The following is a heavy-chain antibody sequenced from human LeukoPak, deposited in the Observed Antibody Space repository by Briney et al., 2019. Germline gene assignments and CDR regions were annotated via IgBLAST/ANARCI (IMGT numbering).Heavy chain of an antibody. CDR3: ARTTMIVVVITDFDY. D-gene: IGHD3-22*01. CDR2: ISGSGGST. CDR1: GFTFSSYA. Sequence: PGGSLRLSFAASGFTFSSYAMSWVRQAPGKGLEWVSAISGSGGSTYYADSVKGRFTISRDNSKNTLYLQMNSLRAEDTAVYYCARTTMIVVVITDFDYWGQGTLVTVSS. J-gene: IGHJ4*02. V-gene: IGHV3-23*01.